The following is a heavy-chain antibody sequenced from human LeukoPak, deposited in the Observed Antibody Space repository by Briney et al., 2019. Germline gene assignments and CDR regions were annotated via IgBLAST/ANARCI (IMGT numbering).Heavy chain of an antibody. J-gene: IGHJ6*03. CDR3: AREGSGSYYNYYYMDV. Sequence: GGSLRLSCAASGFTFSSYGMTWVRQAPGKGLEWVSYISSSSSTIYYADSVKGRFTISRDNAKNSLYLQMNSLRAEDTAVYYCAREGSGSYYNYYYMDVWGKGTTVTVSS. D-gene: IGHD3-10*01. CDR2: ISSSSSTI. CDR1: GFTFSSYG. V-gene: IGHV3-48*01.